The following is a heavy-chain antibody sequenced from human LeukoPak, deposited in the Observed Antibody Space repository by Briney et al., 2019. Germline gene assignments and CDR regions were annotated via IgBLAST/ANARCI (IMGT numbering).Heavy chain of an antibody. CDR1: GDSITSDY. V-gene: IGHV4-59*08. CDR3: ARLDCISNTCYNY. J-gene: IGHJ4*02. CDR2: INYGGNS. Sequence: SETLSLTCNVSGDSITSDYWSWIRQPPGKGLEWIGYINYGGNSDYNPSLNSRVTISVNRSKKQVSLKMRSMTAADTAVYYCARLDCISNTCYNYWAPGALVTVSS. D-gene: IGHD3-10*01.